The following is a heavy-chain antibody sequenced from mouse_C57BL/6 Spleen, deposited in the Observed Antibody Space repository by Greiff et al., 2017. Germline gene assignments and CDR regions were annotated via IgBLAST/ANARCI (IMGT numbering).Heavy chain of an antibody. V-gene: IGHV14-4*01. J-gene: IGHJ2*01. Sequence: EVKLMESGAELVRPGASVKLSCTASGFNIKDDYMHWVKQRPEQGLEWIGWIDPENGDTEYASKFQGKATITADTSSNTAYLQLSSLTSEDTAVYYCTTGVYGNYFDYWGQGTTLTVSS. D-gene: IGHD2-1*01. CDR2: IDPENGDT. CDR1: GFNIKDDY. CDR3: TTGVYGNYFDY.